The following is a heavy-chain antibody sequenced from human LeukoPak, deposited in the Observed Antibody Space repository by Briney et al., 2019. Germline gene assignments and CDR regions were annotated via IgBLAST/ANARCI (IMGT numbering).Heavy chain of an antibody. CDR1: GFTFDDYA. D-gene: IGHD3-3*01. CDR2: ISWNSGSI. J-gene: IGHJ4*02. Sequence: GGSLRLSCAASGFTFDDYAMHWVRQAPGKGLEWVLGISWNSGSIGYADSVKGRFTISRDNARNSLYLQMSSLRVEDTAVYYCARGSGRITIFGVPYWGQGTLVTVSS. V-gene: IGHV3-9*01. CDR3: ARGSGRITIFGVPY.